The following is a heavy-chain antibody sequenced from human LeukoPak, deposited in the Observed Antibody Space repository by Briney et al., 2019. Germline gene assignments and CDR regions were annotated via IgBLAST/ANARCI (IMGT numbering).Heavy chain of an antibody. J-gene: IGHJ4*02. V-gene: IGHV3-48*03. CDR1: GFTFSSYA. CDR3: ARNGYGNYMGTIDY. CDR2: ISSSGFTI. D-gene: IGHD4-11*01. Sequence: GGSLRLSCAASGFTFSSYAMNWVRQAPGKGLEWVAYISSSGFTIYYADSVKGRFTFSRDNAKKSLFLQMNSLRAEDTAVYYCARNGYGNYMGTIDYWGQGTLVTVSS.